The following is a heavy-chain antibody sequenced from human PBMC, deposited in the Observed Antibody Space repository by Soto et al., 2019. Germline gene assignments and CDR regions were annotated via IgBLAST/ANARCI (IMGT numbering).Heavy chain of an antibody. CDR2: ISAYNGNT. V-gene: IGHV1-18*01. CDR3: ARDRYCSGGSCLLNYYYGMDV. CDR1: GYTFTSYG. Sequence: GASVKVSCKASGYTFTSYGISWVRQAPGQGLERMGWISAYNGNTNYAQKLQGRVTMTTDTSTSTAYMELRSLRSDDTAVYYCARDRYCSGGSCLLNYYYGMDVWGQGTKVTVYS. D-gene: IGHD2-15*01. J-gene: IGHJ6*02.